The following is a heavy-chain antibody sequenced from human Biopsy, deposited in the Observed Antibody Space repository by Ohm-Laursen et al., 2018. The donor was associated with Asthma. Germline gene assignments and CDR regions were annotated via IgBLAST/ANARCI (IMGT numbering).Heavy chain of an antibody. V-gene: IGHV4-34*01. CDR2: TNERGVT. Sequence: SDTLSLTCYVYPGSFSGFFRTWIRQSPGKGLEWIGETNERGVTNNNPSLKSRVILSIDTYWNRVSLKLTSVSAADTAVYYCARGPELDVWGQGTTVTVSS. CDR1: PGSFSGFF. J-gene: IGHJ6*02. CDR3: ARGPELDV.